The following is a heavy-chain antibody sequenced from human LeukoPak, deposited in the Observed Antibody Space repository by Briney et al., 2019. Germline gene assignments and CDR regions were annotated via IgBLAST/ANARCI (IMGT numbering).Heavy chain of an antibody. D-gene: IGHD2-15*01. CDR1: GYTFTTYD. J-gene: IGHJ5*02. CDR2: MNPSTGDT. Sequence: ASVKVSCKASGYTFTTYDINWMRQASGQGFEWMGWMNPSTGDTGYAPKFQGRLTITRDTSISTACMELSSLTSEDTAVYYCARNPQYSGWFDPWGQGTLVTVSS. CDR3: ARNPQYSGWFDP. V-gene: IGHV1-8*03.